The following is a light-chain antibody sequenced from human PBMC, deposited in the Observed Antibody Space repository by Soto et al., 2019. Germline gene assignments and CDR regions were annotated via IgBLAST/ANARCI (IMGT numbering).Light chain of an antibody. CDR3: SSYTSSSTGV. CDR1: NSDVGGYNY. V-gene: IGLV2-14*01. CDR2: DVS. J-gene: IGLJ3*02. Sequence: QSVLTQPASVSGSPGQSITISCTGTNSDVGGYNYVSWYQQHPGKAPKLMIYDVSNRPSGVSNRFSGSKPGNTASLTISGLQAEDEADYYCSSYTSSSTGVFGGGTKLTVL.